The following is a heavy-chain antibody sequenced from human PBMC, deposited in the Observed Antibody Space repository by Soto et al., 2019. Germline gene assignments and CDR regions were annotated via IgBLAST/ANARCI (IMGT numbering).Heavy chain of an antibody. Sequence: PGGSQRLSYTASGVTFIIYAMSWVGQAQGTGLEWVSAISGSGGSTYYADSVKGRFTISRDNSKNTLYLQMNSLRAEDTAVYYCAKDMGFTIDRFDYWGQGTLVTVSS. J-gene: IGHJ4*02. CDR2: ISGSGGST. CDR3: AKDMGFTIDRFDY. D-gene: IGHD3-10*01. V-gene: IGHV3-23*01. CDR1: GVTFIIYA.